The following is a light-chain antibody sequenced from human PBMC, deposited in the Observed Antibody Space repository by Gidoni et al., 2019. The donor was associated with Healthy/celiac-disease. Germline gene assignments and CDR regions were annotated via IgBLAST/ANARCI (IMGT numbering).Light chain of an antibody. V-gene: IGKV3-20*01. CDR2: GAS. Sequence: DIVLTQPPGTLPLSPGERATISCSASQSVSSSYLAWYQQKPGQAPRLLIYGASSRATGIPDRFSGSGSGTDFTLTISRLEPEDFAVYYCQQYGSSPLTFGGGTKVEIK. J-gene: IGKJ4*01. CDR3: QQYGSSPLT. CDR1: QSVSSSY.